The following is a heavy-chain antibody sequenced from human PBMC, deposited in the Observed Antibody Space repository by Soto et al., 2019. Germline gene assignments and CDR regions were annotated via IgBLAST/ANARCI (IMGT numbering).Heavy chain of an antibody. D-gene: IGHD6-19*01. Sequence: PSQTLSLTCAISGFSISTDSAAWNWIRQSPSRGLEWLGRTYYRSGWSREYAVSVRGRITINPDTSKNQFSLQLNSVTPEDTAVYFCARAYSSGWFSYFDFWGQGTLVTAPQ. CDR1: GFSISTDSAA. V-gene: IGHV6-1*01. CDR2: TYYRSGWSR. CDR3: ARAYSSGWFSYFDF. J-gene: IGHJ4*02.